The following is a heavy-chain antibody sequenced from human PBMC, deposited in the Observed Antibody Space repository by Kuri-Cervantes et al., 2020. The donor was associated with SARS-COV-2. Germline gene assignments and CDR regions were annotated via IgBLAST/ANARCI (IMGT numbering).Heavy chain of an antibody. CDR3: ANDRAAVAVELAPFDY. CDR1: GFTFSSYW. D-gene: IGHD6-19*01. Sequence: GESLKISCAASGFTFSSYWMHWVRQAPGKGLEWVAFIRYDGSNKYYADSVKGRFTISRDNSKNTLYLQMNSLRAEDTAVYYCANDRAAVAVELAPFDYWGQGTLVTVSS. CDR2: IRYDGSNK. V-gene: IGHV3-30*02. J-gene: IGHJ4*02.